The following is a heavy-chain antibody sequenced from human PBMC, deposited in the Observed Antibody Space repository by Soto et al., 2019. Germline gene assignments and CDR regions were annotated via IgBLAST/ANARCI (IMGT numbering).Heavy chain of an antibody. D-gene: IGHD6-19*01. V-gene: IGHV3-7*01. Sequence: EVQLVESGGGLVQPGGSLRLSCAASGFTFSSYWMTWVRQAPGKGLEWVANIYPDGSEKYYVDSVKGRFTISRDNAKNSLYLEMNSLRAEETAVYFCARDRGSGLYWAGSDYWGQGILVAVSS. CDR2: IYPDGSEK. CDR1: GFTFSSYW. CDR3: ARDRGSGLYWAGSDY. J-gene: IGHJ4*02.